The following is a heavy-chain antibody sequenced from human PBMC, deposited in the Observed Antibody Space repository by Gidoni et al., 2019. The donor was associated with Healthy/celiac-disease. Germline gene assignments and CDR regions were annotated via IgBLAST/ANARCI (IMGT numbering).Heavy chain of an antibody. D-gene: IGHD6-19*01. CDR3: ARGKDSSGWYLKNFDY. V-gene: IGHV4-34*01. Sequence: QVQLQQWGAGLLKPSETLSLTCAVYGGSFSGYYWSWIRQPPGKGLEWIGEINHSGSTNYNPSLESRVTISVDTSKNQFSLKLSSVTAADTAVYYCARGKDSSGWYLKNFDYWGQGTLVTVSS. CDR1: GGSFSGYY. J-gene: IGHJ4*02. CDR2: INHSGST.